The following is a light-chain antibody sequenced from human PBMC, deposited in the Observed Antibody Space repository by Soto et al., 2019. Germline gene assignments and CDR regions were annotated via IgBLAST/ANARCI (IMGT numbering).Light chain of an antibody. Sequence: QSLLAQPASVSGSPGQSITISCTGTSSDVGAYNSVSWYQQHPHKAPQVIIYKGTQRPSGVSNRFSGSKSGNAASLTISGLQADDEADYFCCSSAPESTYVFGSGTKVTVL. CDR1: SSDVGAYNS. CDR3: CSSAPESTYV. V-gene: IGLV2-23*01. CDR2: KGT. J-gene: IGLJ1*01.